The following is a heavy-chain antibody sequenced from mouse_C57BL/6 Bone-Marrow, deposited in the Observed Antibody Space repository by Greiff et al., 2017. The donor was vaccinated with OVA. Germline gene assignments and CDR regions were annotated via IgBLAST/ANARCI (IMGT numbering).Heavy chain of an antibody. CDR2: IRSKSSNYAT. CDR3: VRDGAYYYGSSCAMDY. CDR1: GFTFNTYA. Sequence: DVMLVESGGGLVQPKGSLKPSCAASGFTFNTYAMHWVRQAPGKGLEWVARIRSKSSNYATYYADSVKDRFTISRDDSQSMLYLQMNNLKTEDTAMYYCVRDGAYYYGSSCAMDYWGQGTSVTVSS. J-gene: IGHJ4*01. D-gene: IGHD1-1*01. V-gene: IGHV10-3*01.